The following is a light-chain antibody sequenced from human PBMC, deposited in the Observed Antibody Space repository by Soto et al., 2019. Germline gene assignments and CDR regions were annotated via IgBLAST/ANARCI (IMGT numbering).Light chain of an antibody. CDR2: AAS. J-gene: IGKJ4*01. CDR1: QDIINR. Sequence: DIPMTQSPSSLSASVGDRITITCRASQDIINRLVWFQQKPGKAPKSLIYAASNWQSGVPSKFSGSGSGTDFTLTISSLQPEDFATYYCQQYKDYPLTFGGGTRVEIK. CDR3: QQYKDYPLT. V-gene: IGKV1-16*02.